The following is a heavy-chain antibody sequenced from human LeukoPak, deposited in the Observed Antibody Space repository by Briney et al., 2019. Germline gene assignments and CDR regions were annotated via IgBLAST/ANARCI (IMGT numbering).Heavy chain of an antibody. Sequence: GGSLRLSCAASGFTFSSYGMHWVRQAPGKGLEWVAVISYDGSNKYYADSVKGRFTISRDNSKNTLYLQMNSLRAEDTAVYYCARDIVATSREVDYYYYGMDVWGQGTTVTVSS. D-gene: IGHD5-12*01. J-gene: IGHJ6*02. CDR3: ARDIVATSREVDYYYYGMDV. V-gene: IGHV3-30*03. CDR1: GFTFSSYG. CDR2: ISYDGSNK.